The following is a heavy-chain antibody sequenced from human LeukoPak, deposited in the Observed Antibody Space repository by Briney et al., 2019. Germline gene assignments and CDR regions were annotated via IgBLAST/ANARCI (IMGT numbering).Heavy chain of an antibody. Sequence: ASVKVSCKASGYTFTSYYMHWVRQAPGQGLEWMGIINPSGGSTSYAQKFQGRVTKTRDMSTSTVYMELSSLRSEDTAVYYCARDDLELSGRDDAFDIWGQGTMVTVSS. J-gene: IGHJ3*02. D-gene: IGHD1-26*01. CDR1: GYTFTSYY. CDR2: INPSGGST. V-gene: IGHV1-46*01. CDR3: ARDDLELSGRDDAFDI.